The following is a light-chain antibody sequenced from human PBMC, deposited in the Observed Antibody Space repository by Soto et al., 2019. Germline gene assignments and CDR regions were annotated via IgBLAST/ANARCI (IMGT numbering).Light chain of an antibody. CDR3: GTWDSGLSGWV. V-gene: IGLV1-51*01. CDR1: SSNIGNNY. J-gene: IGLJ3*02. Sequence: QSVLTQPPSVSAAPGQKVTISCSGSSSNIGNNYVSWYQQLPGTAHKVLIYDNNKRPSGIPDRFSGSKSGTSATLGITGLQTGDEADYYCGTWDSGLSGWVFGGGTKLTVL. CDR2: DNN.